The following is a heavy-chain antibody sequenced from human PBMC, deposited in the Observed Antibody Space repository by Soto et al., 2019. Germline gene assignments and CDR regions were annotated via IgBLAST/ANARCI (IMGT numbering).Heavy chain of an antibody. J-gene: IGHJ6*02. CDR2: IIPIFGRA. D-gene: IGHD2-15*01. CDR1: GGTFSSYA. Sequence: QLQLVQSGAVVTKPGSSVKVSCKASGGTFSSYAFSWVRQAPGQGLEWMGGIIPIFGRANYAQKFQGRVTITADESTSPGYLELTSLSPEDTAVYYCAGDPTYSDNGMLVAAKYGMDVWGQGTTVTVSS. V-gene: IGHV1-69*12. CDR3: AGDPTYSDNGMLVAAKYGMDV.